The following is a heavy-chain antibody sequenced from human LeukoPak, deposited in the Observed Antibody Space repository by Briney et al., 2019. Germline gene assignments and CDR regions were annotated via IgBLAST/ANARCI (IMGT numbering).Heavy chain of an antibody. V-gene: IGHV3-7*01. D-gene: IGHD6-19*01. Sequence: AGGALRLSCAAPGFTFWDYWMSWGRPGPGEGLEWVATTKQDASEKYYVDSVKGRFTISRDNVKNSLFFQMNSLRAEDTAVYYCACSGRGPFDAWGQGTMVTVSS. CDR1: GFTFWDYW. J-gene: IGHJ3*01. CDR3: ACSGRGPFDA. CDR2: TKQDASEK.